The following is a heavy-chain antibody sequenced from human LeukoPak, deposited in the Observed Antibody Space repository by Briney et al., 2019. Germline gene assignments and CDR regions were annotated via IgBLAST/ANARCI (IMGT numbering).Heavy chain of an antibody. V-gene: IGHV3-23*01. J-gene: IGHJ4*02. D-gene: IGHD2-21*01. CDR1: GFIFSSYV. CDR2: ISVGGGDT. CDR3: ANLNLGEMAYFDS. Sequence: PGGSLRLSCEASGFIFSSYVMGWVRQAPGKGLEWVSSISVGGGDTFTADSVKGRFTITRENSKNTLYLQMMGLRVEDTAIYYCANLNLGEMAYFDSWGEGILVTVSS.